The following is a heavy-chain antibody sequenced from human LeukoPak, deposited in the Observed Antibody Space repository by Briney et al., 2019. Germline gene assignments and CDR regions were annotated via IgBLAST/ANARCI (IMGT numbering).Heavy chain of an antibody. D-gene: IGHD3-10*01. Sequence: GASVKVSCKASGGTFSSYTISWVRQAPGQGLEWMGRIIPILGIANYAQKFQGRVTITADKPTSTAYMELSSLRSEDTAVYYCAREEDYYGSGSSFDYWGQGTLVTVSS. CDR2: IIPILGIA. V-gene: IGHV1-69*04. J-gene: IGHJ4*02. CDR1: GGTFSSYT. CDR3: AREEDYYGSGSSFDY.